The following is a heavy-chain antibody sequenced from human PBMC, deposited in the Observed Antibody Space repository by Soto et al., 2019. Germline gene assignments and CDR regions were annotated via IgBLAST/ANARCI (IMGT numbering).Heavy chain of an antibody. CDR3: ARVARLIPIFHGLDA. CDR1: GYTFTKYG. CDR2: ISGDNGNT. J-gene: IGHJ6*02. Sequence: QVQLVQSGAEVRKPGASVKVSCKASGYTFTKYGITWVRQAPGQGLEWLGWISGDNGNTNFAQRLKDRVTMTTDTSTTTAYMEMRSLRRDDPAIYYCARVARLIPIFHGLDAWGQGTTVTVSS. V-gene: IGHV1-18*04. D-gene: IGHD3-3*01.